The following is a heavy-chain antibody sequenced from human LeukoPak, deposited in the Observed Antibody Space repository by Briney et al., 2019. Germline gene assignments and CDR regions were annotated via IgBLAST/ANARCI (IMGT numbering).Heavy chain of an antibody. D-gene: IGHD5-24*01. CDR2: ISYDGSNK. CDR3: ARGGVWGDGYNYYYYYYMDV. CDR1: GFTFSSYA. J-gene: IGHJ6*03. Sequence: PGGSLRLSCAASGFTFSSYAMHWVRQAPGKGLEWVAVISYDGSNKYYADSVKGRFTISRDNSKNTLYLQMNSLRAEDTAVYYCARGGVWGDGYNYYYYYYMDVWGKGTTVTVSS. V-gene: IGHV3-30*04.